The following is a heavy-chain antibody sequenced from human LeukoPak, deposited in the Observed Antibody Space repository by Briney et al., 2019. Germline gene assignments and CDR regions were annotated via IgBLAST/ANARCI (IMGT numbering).Heavy chain of an antibody. J-gene: IGHJ6*03. CDR1: GFTFSNYG. CDR3: ARDQWLQSDYYMDV. D-gene: IGHD5-24*01. Sequence: GGSLRLSCAASGFTFSNYGMTWVRQAPGKGLECVSTISGSGGGTFYADSVKGRFTISRDNAKNSLYLQMNSLRAEDTAVYYCARDQWLQSDYYMDVWGKGTTVTVSS. V-gene: IGHV3-23*01. CDR2: ISGSGGGT.